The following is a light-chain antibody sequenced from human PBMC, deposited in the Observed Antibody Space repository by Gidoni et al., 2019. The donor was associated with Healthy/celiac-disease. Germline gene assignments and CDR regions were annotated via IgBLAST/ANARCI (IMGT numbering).Light chain of an antibody. CDR3: QQYGSSPPFP. Sequence: EIVLTQSPGTLSLSPVERATLSCRASQTINVNYLAWYQQKPGQAPRLLIYGAYSRATGLPDRFSGSGSGSDFTLTISRLEPEDFAVYYCQQYGSSPPFPFGPGTKVEI. CDR1: QTINVNY. J-gene: IGKJ3*01. V-gene: IGKV3-20*01. CDR2: GAY.